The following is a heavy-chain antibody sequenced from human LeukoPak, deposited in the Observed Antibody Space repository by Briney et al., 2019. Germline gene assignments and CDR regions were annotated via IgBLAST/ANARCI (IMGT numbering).Heavy chain of an antibody. CDR3: AGGYSGYDLGDY. V-gene: IGHV1-58*02. CDR1: GFTFTSSA. D-gene: IGHD5-12*01. Sequence: SVKVSCKASGFTFTSSAMQWVRQARGQRLEWIGWIVVGNGNTNYAQKFQERVTITRDMSTSTAYMELSSLRSEDTAVYYCAGGYSGYDLGDYWGQGTLVTVSS. CDR2: IVVGNGNT. J-gene: IGHJ4*02.